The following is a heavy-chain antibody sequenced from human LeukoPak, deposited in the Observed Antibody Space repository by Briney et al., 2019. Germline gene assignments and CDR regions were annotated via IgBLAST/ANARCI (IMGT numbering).Heavy chain of an antibody. J-gene: IGHJ5*02. Sequence: GASVKVSCKASGYTFTSYGVSWVRQAPGQGLEWMGWISAYNGNTNYAQKLQGRVTMTTDTSTSTAHMELRSLRSDDTAVYYCARDLILFSSGWSKENWFDPWGQGTLVTVSS. V-gene: IGHV1-18*01. CDR3: ARDLILFSSGWSKENWFDP. CDR1: GYTFTSYG. CDR2: ISAYNGNT. D-gene: IGHD6-19*01.